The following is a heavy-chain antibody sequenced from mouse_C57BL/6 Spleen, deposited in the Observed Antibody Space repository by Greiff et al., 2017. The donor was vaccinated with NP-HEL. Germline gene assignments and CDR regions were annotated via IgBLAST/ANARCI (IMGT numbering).Heavy chain of an antibody. Sequence: VKLMESGAELVKPGASVKISCKASGYAFSSYWMNWVKQRPGKGLEWIGQIYPGAGDTNYNGKFKGKATLTADKSSSTAYMKLSSLTAEDAAFYFCARGYYSSYYFDYWGQGTTLTVSS. CDR3: ARGYYSSYYFDY. D-gene: IGHD2-5*01. CDR1: GYAFSSYW. J-gene: IGHJ2*01. V-gene: IGHV1-80*01. CDR2: IYPGAGDT.